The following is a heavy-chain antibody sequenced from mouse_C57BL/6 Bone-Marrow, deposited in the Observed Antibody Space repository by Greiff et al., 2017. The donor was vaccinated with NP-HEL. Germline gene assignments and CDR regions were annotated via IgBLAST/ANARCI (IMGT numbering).Heavy chain of an antibody. Sequence: VQLQQPGAELVKPGASVKVSCKASGYTFTSYWMHWVKQRPGQGLEWIGRLHPSDSDTNYNQKFKGKATLTVDKSSSTAYMQLSSLTSEDSAVYYCAIELTGTRYFDYWGQGTTLTVSS. V-gene: IGHV1-74*01. D-gene: IGHD4-1*01. CDR1: GYTFTSYW. CDR3: AIELTGTRYFDY. J-gene: IGHJ2*01. CDR2: LHPSDSDT.